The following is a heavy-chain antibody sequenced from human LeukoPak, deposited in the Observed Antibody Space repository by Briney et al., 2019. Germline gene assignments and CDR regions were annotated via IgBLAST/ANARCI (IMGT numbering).Heavy chain of an antibody. CDR2: INPKSGGA. CDR1: GYTFTSYY. J-gene: IGHJ4*02. D-gene: IGHD2-15*01. CDR3: ARVGYCSGGSCYPLFDY. V-gene: IGHV1-2*02. Sequence: ASVKVSCEASGYTFTSYYMHWVRQAPGQGLGWMGWINPKSGGANYAQKFQGRVTMTRDTSTSTAYMELSSLRSDDTAVYYCARVGYCSGGSCYPLFDYWGQGTLVTVSS.